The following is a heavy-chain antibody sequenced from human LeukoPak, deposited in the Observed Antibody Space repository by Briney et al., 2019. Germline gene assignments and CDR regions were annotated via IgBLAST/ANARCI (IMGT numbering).Heavy chain of an antibody. V-gene: IGHV1-18*01. D-gene: IGHD6-6*01. Sequence: ASVKVSCKASGYTFTSYGISWVRQAPGQGLEWMGWISAYNGNTNYAQKLQGRVTMTTDTSTSTAYMELSSLRSEDTAVYYCARVRSIAAPDDAFDIWGQGTMVTVSS. J-gene: IGHJ3*02. CDR1: GYTFTSYG. CDR2: ISAYNGNT. CDR3: ARVRSIAAPDDAFDI.